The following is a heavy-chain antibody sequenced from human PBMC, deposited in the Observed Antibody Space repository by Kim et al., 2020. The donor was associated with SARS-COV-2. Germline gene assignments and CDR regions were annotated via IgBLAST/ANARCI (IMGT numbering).Heavy chain of an antibody. V-gene: IGHV3-30*01. CDR3: ARDYYGSGSYYNVLPDY. D-gene: IGHD3-10*01. J-gene: IGHJ4*02. Sequence: VKGRFTISRDNSKNTLYLQMNSLRAEDTAVYYCARDYYGSGSYYNVLPDYWGQGTLVTVSS.